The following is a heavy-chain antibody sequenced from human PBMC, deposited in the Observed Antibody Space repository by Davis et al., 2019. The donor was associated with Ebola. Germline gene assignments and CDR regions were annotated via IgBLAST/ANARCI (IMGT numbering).Heavy chain of an antibody. CDR2: INHSGST. J-gene: IGHJ5*02. Sequence: SETLSLTCAVYGGSFSGYYWSWIRQPPGKGLEWIGEINHSGSTNYNPSLKSRVTISVDTSKNQFSLKLSSVTAADTAVYYCAGSGSYGNNWFDPWGQGTLVTVSS. D-gene: IGHD3-10*01. V-gene: IGHV4-34*01. CDR3: AGSGSYGNNWFDP. CDR1: GGSFSGYY.